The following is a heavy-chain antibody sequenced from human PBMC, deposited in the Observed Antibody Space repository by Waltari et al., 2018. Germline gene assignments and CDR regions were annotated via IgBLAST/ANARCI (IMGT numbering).Heavy chain of an antibody. J-gene: IGHJ5*02. CDR2: INGDGGST. CDR1: GFTFSSSW. Sequence: EVQLVESGGGLVQPGGSLRLSCAASGFTFSSSWMHWVRQAPGKGLVWVSRINGDGGSTSYADSVKGRFTISRDNANNTLYLQMNRLRAEDTAVYYCTRTRYCSTTSCHVDWFDPWGQGTLVTVSS. CDR3: TRTRYCSTTSCHVDWFDP. V-gene: IGHV3-74*01. D-gene: IGHD2-2*01.